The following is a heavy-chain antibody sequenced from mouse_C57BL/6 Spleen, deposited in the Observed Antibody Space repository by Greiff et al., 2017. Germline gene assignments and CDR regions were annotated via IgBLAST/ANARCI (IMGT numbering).Heavy chain of an antibody. J-gene: IGHJ2*01. Sequence: VQLKQSGPELVKPGASVKISCKASGYTFTDYYMNWVKQSHGKSLEWIGDINPNNGGTSYNQKFKGKATLTVDKSSSTAYMELRSLTSEDSAVYYCASPGSSYYFDYWGQGTTLTVSS. CDR3: ASPGSSYYFDY. D-gene: IGHD1-1*01. CDR2: INPNNGGT. V-gene: IGHV1-26*01. CDR1: GYTFTDYY.